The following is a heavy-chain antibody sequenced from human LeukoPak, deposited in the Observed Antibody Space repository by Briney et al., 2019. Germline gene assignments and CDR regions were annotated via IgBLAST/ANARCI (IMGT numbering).Heavy chain of an antibody. Sequence: GGSLRLSCVASGFTFSDHFMHWVRQAPGKGLEWVAVISYDGSNKYYADSVKGRFTISRDNSKNTLYLQMNSLRAEDTAVYYCAKDSSGYIDYWGQGTLVTVSS. CDR2: ISYDGSNK. J-gene: IGHJ4*02. D-gene: IGHD3-22*01. CDR1: GFTFSDHF. V-gene: IGHV3-30*18. CDR3: AKDSSGYIDY.